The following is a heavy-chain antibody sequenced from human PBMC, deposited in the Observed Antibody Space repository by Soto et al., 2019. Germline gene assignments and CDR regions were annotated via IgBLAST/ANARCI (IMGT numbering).Heavy chain of an antibody. CDR2: ISWNSGSI. D-gene: IGHD1-26*01. V-gene: IGHV3-9*01. J-gene: IGHJ4*02. CDR3: AKAESYYSFFDY. Sequence: EVQLVESGGGLVQPGRSLRLSCAASGFTFDDYAMHWVRQAPGKGLEWVSGISWNSGSIGYADSVKGRFTISRDNAKNSLYLQMNSLRAEDTALYYCAKAESYYSFFDYWGQGTLVTVSS. CDR1: GFTFDDYA.